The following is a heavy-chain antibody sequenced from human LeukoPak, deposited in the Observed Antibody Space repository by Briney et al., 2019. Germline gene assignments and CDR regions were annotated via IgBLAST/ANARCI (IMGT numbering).Heavy chain of an antibody. CDR1: GFSLSTSGVG. V-gene: IGHV2-5*02. CDR3: AHGGPEGVYFDY. CDR2: IYWDDDK. D-gene: IGHD3-16*01. Sequence: SGPTLVKPTQTLTLTCTFSGFSLSTSGVGVGWIRQPPGKALEWLALIYWDDDKRYSPSLKSRLTITKDTSKNQVVLTMTNMDSVDTATYYCAHGGPEGVYFDYWGQGTLVTVSS. J-gene: IGHJ4*02.